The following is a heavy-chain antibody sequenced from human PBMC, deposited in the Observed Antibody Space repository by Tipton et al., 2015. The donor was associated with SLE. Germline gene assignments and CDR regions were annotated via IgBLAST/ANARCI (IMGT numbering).Heavy chain of an antibody. CDR1: GDSISGSS. Sequence: GLVKPSETLSLTCVVSGDSISGSSWSWLRQPPGEGLQWIGYIYTDGKTNYNTSLRGRVSISVDTSKSLFSLNLRSVTAADTAFYYCARRCTYYDSWSGYTLENSCFAYWGQGILVTVSS. CDR3: ARRCTYYDSWSGYTLENSCFAY. CDR2: IYTDGKT. V-gene: IGHV4-4*08. J-gene: IGHJ4*02. D-gene: IGHD3-3*01.